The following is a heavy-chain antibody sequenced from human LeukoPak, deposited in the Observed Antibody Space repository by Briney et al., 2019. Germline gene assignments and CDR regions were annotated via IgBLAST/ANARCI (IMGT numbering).Heavy chain of an antibody. CDR2: IHPGDSDT. V-gene: IGHV5-51*01. CDR1: GYSFTKYW. D-gene: IGHD3-22*01. J-gene: IGHJ6*02. Sequence: GESLKISCEGSGYSFTKYWIGWVRQMPGKGLEWMGVIHPGDSDTRYSPSFQGQVTFSADKSISTAYLQWSSLKASDTAMYYCARHLDFYDSSDHYNLPVDVWGHGTTVTVSS. CDR3: ARHLDFYDSSDHYNLPVDV.